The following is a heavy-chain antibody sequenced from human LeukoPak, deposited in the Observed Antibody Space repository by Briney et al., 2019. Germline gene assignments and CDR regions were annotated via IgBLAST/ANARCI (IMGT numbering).Heavy chain of an antibody. CDR3: TKTQKDYYDNSGYLDY. CDR2: IRYDGSNK. Sequence: GGSLRLSCAASGFTFSSYAMHWVRQAPGKGLEWVAFIRYDGSNKYYVDSVKGRFTISRDNSKNTLYLQMNSLRAEDTAVYYCTKTQKDYYDNSGYLDYWGQGTLVTVSS. D-gene: IGHD3-22*01. CDR1: GFTFSSYA. J-gene: IGHJ4*02. V-gene: IGHV3-30*02.